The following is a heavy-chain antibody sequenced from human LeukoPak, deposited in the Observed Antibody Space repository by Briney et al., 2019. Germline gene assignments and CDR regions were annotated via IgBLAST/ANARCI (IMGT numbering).Heavy chain of an antibody. J-gene: IGHJ4*02. D-gene: IGHD4-17*01. Sequence: ASVKVSCKAPGCTFTGYYIDWVRQAPGQGLEWMGWINSDSGGTNYAQKFQGRVTMTRDTSTSTAYMELSSLRSDDTAFYYCARDTITVTTPYFDYWGQGTLVTVPS. CDR1: GCTFTGYY. V-gene: IGHV1-2*02. CDR2: INSDSGGT. CDR3: ARDTITVTTPYFDY.